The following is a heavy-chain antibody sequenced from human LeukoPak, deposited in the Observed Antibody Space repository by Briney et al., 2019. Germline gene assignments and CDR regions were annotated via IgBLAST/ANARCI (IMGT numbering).Heavy chain of an antibody. CDR3: ARGGDYYDSSGYAYFDY. J-gene: IGHJ4*02. D-gene: IGHD3-22*01. CDR2: INHSGST. Sequence: SETLSLTCAVYGGSFSGYYWSWIRQPPGKALEWIGEINHSGSTNYNPSLKSRVTISVDTSKNQFSLKLSSVTAADTAVYYCARGGDYYDSSGYAYFDYWGQGTLVTVSS. CDR1: GGSFSGYY. V-gene: IGHV4-34*01.